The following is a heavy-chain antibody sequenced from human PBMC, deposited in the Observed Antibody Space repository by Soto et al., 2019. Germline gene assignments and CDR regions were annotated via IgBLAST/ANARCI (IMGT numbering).Heavy chain of an antibody. Sequence: ASVKVSCKASGYTFTSYGISWVRQAPGQGLEWMGWISAYNGNTNYAQKLQGRVTMTTDTSTSTAYMELRSLRSDDTAVYYCARDRRRYYDILTDHYYMDVWGKGTTVTVSS. CDR1: GYTFTSYG. CDR3: ARDRRRYYDILTDHYYMDV. J-gene: IGHJ6*03. V-gene: IGHV1-18*01. CDR2: ISAYNGNT. D-gene: IGHD3-9*01.